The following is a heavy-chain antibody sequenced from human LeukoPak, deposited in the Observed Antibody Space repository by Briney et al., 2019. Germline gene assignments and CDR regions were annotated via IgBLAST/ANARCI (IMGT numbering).Heavy chain of an antibody. D-gene: IGHD6-19*01. CDR2: FSGRDSTT. J-gene: IGHJ4*02. CDR3: AKDSYQWLASFDY. CDR1: GFSFRNYA. V-gene: IGHV3-23*01. Sequence: GGSLRLSCVTSGFSFRNYAMTWVRQAPGKGLEWVSVFSGRDSTTYYADSVKGRFTISRDNSKNTLYLQMNSLRAEDTAVYYCAKDSYQWLASFDYWGQGTLVTVSS.